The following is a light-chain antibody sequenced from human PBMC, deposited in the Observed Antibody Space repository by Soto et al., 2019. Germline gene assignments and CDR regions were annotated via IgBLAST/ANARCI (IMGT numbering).Light chain of an antibody. CDR2: GAS. CDR1: QSVSRSY. J-gene: IGKJ1*01. V-gene: IGKV3-20*01. CDR3: KQHSSSPRT. Sequence: IVLTQSPDTLSLSPGERATLSCRASQSVSRSYLTWYQQKPGQAPRLLLFGASNRATGIPDRFSGSVSGTDFTLTISRQEPEDFALYFCKQHSSSPRTFGQGPKVEIK.